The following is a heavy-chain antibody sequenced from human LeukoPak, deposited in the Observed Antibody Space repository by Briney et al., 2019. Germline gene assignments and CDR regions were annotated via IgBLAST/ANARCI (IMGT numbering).Heavy chain of an antibody. Sequence: SETLSLTCTVSGGSISSGDYYWSWIRQPPGKGLEWIGYIHYSGSTYYNPSLKSRVTISVDTSKNQFSLKLSSVTAADAAVYYCASRERNSNWFDPWGQGTLVTVSS. CDR2: IHYSGST. CDR3: ASRERNSNWFDP. V-gene: IGHV4-30-4*01. J-gene: IGHJ5*02. CDR1: GGSISSGDYY. D-gene: IGHD5-24*01.